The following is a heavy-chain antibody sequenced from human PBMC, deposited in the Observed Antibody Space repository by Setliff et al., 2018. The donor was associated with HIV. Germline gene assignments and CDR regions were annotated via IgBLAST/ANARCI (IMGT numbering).Heavy chain of an antibody. Sequence: ASVKVSCKASGYTFIGYHIHWVRQAPRQGLEWMGRINPNSGATNYAQKFRDRVTITRDTSADTVYMELSSLRSEDTAVYYCARDRCDSVKCYLYNWFDPWGQGTLVTVSS. CDR3: ARDRCDSVKCYLYNWFDP. CDR2: INPNSGAT. V-gene: IGHV1-2*06. D-gene: IGHD3-22*01. J-gene: IGHJ5*02. CDR1: GYTFIGYH.